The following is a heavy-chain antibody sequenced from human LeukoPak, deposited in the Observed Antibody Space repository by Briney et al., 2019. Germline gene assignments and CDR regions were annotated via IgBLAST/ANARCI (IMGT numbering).Heavy chain of an antibody. CDR2: IIPIFGTA. J-gene: IGHJ4*02. Sequence: SVKVSCKASGGTFSSYAISWVRQAPGQGLEWMGGIIPIFGTANYAQKFQGRVTITADKSTSTAYMELSSLRSEDTAVYYCAKLRGSGGFDSWSDYWGQGTLVTVSS. D-gene: IGHD3-10*01. CDR1: GGTFSSYA. CDR3: AKLRGSGGFDSWSDY. V-gene: IGHV1-69*06.